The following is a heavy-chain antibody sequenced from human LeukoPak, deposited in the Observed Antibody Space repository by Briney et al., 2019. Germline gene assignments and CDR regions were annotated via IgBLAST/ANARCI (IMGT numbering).Heavy chain of an antibody. D-gene: IGHD3-3*01. V-gene: IGHV4-30-2*01. Sequence: SQTLSLTCTVSGGSISSGGYYWSWIRQPPGKGLEWIGYIYHSGSTYYNPSLKSRVTISVDRSKNQFSLKLSSVTAADTAVYYCARGTTIFGVVVDYWGQGTLVTVSS. CDR1: GGSISSGGYY. J-gene: IGHJ4*02. CDR2: IYHSGST. CDR3: ARGTTIFGVVVDY.